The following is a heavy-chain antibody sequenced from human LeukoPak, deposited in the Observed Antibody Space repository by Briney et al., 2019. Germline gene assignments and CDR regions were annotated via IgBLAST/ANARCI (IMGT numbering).Heavy chain of an antibody. CDR1: GFTFSSYA. Sequence: GRSLRLSCAASGFTFSSYAMHWVRQAPGKGLEWVAVISYDGSNKYYADSVKGRFTISRDNAKNSLYLQMNSLRAEDTAVYYCARDWVAAAANDAFDIWGQGTMVTVSS. V-gene: IGHV3-30*04. D-gene: IGHD6-13*01. CDR3: ARDWVAAAANDAFDI. J-gene: IGHJ3*02. CDR2: ISYDGSNK.